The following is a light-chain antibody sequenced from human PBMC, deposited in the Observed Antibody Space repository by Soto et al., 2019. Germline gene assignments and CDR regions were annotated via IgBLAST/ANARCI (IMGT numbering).Light chain of an antibody. CDR1: QSLLHSNGYNY. CDR2: LGS. V-gene: IGKV2-28*01. Sequence: IVMTQSPLSLPVTPGEPASISCRSSQSLLHSNGYNYLDWYLQKPGQSPQLLIYLGSNRASGVPDRFSGSGSGTDSTLKISRVEAEDVGVYYCMRALQTPGTFGQGTKVEIK. J-gene: IGKJ1*01. CDR3: MRALQTPGT.